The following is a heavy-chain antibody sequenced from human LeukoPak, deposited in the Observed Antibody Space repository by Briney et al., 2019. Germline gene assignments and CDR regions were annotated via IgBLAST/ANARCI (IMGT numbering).Heavy chain of an antibody. V-gene: IGHV4-39*01. CDR2: IYYSGST. CDR3: ARHPRGIYNWNDGWFDP. J-gene: IGHJ5*02. D-gene: IGHD1-1*01. Sequence: KASETLSLTCTVSGGSISSSSYYWGWIRQPPGKGLEWIGSIYYSGSTYYNPSLKSRVTISVDTSKNQFSLKLSSVTAADTAVYYCARHPRGIYNWNDGWFDPWGQGTLVTVSS. CDR1: GGSISSSSYY.